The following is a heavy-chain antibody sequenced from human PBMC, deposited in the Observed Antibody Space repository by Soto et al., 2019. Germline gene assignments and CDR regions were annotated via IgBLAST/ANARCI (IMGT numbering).Heavy chain of an antibody. D-gene: IGHD2-15*01. V-gene: IGHV3-30*18. Sequence: GGSLRLSCAASGFTFSSYGMHWVRQAPGKGLEWVAVISYDGSNKYYADSVKGRFTISRDNSKNTLYLQMNSLRAEDTAVYYCAKDNGGNEGYWGQGTLVTVSS. J-gene: IGHJ4*02. CDR2: ISYDGSNK. CDR1: GFTFSSYG. CDR3: AKDNGGNEGY.